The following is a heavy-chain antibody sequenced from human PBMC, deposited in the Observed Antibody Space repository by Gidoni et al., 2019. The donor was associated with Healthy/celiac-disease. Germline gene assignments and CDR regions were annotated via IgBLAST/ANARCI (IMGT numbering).Heavy chain of an antibody. D-gene: IGHD2-15*01. V-gene: IGHV4-61*02. CDR2: IYTSGST. Sequence: QVQRQESGPGLVKPSQTLSLTCTVPGGSLRSGSYYWSWIRQPAGKGLEWIGRIYTSGSTNYHPSLQSRVTISVDTSKNQFSLKLSSVTAADTAVYYCARLAATVGPWFDPWGQGTLVTVSS. J-gene: IGHJ5*02. CDR3: ARLAATVGPWFDP. CDR1: GGSLRSGSYY.